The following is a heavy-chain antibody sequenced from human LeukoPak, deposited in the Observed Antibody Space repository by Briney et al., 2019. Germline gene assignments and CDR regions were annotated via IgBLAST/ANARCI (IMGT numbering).Heavy chain of an antibody. J-gene: IGHJ4*02. Sequence: GASVTVSCKASGYTFTGYYLHWVRQAPGQGLEWMGWIHPKSGDTHYAQKFLGRVTLTRDTSTTIVYMELKWLTSDDTAVYYCSRGSGISFGGIDYWGQGTLLTVSS. V-gene: IGHV1-2*02. CDR2: IHPKSGDT. CDR1: GYTFTGYY. CDR3: SRGSGISFGGIDY. D-gene: IGHD3-16*01.